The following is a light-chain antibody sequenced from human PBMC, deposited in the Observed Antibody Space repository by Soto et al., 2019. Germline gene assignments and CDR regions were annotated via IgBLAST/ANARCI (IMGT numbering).Light chain of an antibody. CDR2: DAS. CDR1: LNVNSY. J-gene: IGKJ5*01. CDR3: QQRQYWPPIT. Sequence: VFTQSPATLSLSPGERATLSCSASLNVNSYLAWYQQKPGQAPRLLIYDASNRAAGIPARFSGSGSGTDFTLTISSLEPEDFAIYYCQQRQYWPPITFGQGTRLEIK. V-gene: IGKV3-11*01.